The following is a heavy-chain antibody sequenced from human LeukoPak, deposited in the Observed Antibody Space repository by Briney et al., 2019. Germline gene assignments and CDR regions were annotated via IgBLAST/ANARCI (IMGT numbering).Heavy chain of an antibody. D-gene: IGHD3-10*01. V-gene: IGHV1-69*01. CDR1: GGTFSSYA. J-gene: IGHJ4*02. CDR3: ARMEGPGVILDSPFDY. CDR2: IVPIFGTA. Sequence: ASVKFSCKASGGTFSSYAISWVRQAPGQGLEWMGGIVPIFGTANYAQKFQGRVTITADESTSTAYMELSSLRSEDTAVYYCARMEGPGVILDSPFDYWGQGTLVTVSS.